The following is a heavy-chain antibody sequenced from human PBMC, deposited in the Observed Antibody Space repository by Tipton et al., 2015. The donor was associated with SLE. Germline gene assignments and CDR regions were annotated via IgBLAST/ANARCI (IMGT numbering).Heavy chain of an antibody. J-gene: IGHJ3*02. CDR1: GFTVSSNY. D-gene: IGHD3-10*01. CDR3: ARQISGSPDAFDI. CDR2: IYSGGST. V-gene: IGHV3-53*01. Sequence: SLRLSCAASGFTVSSNYMSWVRQAPGKGLEWVSVIYSGGSTYYADSVKGRFTISRDNSKNTLYLQMNSLRAEDTAVYYCARQISGSPDAFDIWGQGTMVTVSS.